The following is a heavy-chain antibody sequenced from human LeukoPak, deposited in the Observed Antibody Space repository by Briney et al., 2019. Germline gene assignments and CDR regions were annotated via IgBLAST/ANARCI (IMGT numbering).Heavy chain of an antibody. D-gene: IGHD6-13*01. CDR3: AKEKGFSSPYYYHYMDV. CDR1: GFTFSTYV. Sequence: GGSLRLSCAASGFTFSTYVMTWVRQAPGKGLEWISVISDSGDSTYYADSVRGRFTISRDNSKNTLYLQMNSLRAEDTALYYCAKEKGFSSPYYYHYMDVWGKGTTVTVSS. J-gene: IGHJ6*03. V-gene: IGHV3-23*01. CDR2: ISDSGDST.